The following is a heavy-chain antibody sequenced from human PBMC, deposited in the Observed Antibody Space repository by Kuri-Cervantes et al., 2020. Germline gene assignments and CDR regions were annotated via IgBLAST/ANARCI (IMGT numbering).Heavy chain of an antibody. V-gene: IGHV3-23*01. CDR1: GFTFNNYA. CDR3: ARVSAGVKWYFDL. Sequence: GESLKISCAASGFTFNNYAMSWVRQAPGKGLEWVSTISASGSSTYYADSVRGRFTISRDNAKNSLYLQMNGLRDEDTAVYYCARVSAGVKWYFDLWGRGTLVTVSS. J-gene: IGHJ2*01. D-gene: IGHD2-21*01. CDR2: ISASGSST.